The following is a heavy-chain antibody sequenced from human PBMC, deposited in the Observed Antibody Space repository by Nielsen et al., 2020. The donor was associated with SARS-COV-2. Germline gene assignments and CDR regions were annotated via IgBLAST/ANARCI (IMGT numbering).Heavy chain of an antibody. CDR3: AREQRTSGFDY. CDR1: GFTFSYYE. Sequence: GGSLRLSCTASGFTFSYYEMNWVRQAPGQGLEWVSYISGNGENIDYADFVEGRFTLSRDNAENSLYLQLNSLRAEDTALYYCAREQRTSGFDYWGQGILVTVSP. CDR2: ISGNGENI. J-gene: IGHJ4*02. V-gene: IGHV3-48*03. D-gene: IGHD2-2*01.